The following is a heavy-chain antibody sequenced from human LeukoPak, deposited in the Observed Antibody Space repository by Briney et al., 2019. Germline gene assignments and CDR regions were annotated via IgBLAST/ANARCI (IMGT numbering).Heavy chain of an antibody. J-gene: IGHJ4*02. V-gene: IGHV3-30*04. Sequence: GGSLRLSCAASGFTFDSYTIHWVRQAPGKGLEWVAVISYDGSNKYYADSVKGRFTISRDDSKNTLYLQLNSLRPEDTAVYYCARDQLAYSGYDTLFDYWGQGSLVTVSS. CDR1: GFTFDSYT. CDR3: ARDQLAYSGYDTLFDY. D-gene: IGHD5-12*01. CDR2: ISYDGSNK.